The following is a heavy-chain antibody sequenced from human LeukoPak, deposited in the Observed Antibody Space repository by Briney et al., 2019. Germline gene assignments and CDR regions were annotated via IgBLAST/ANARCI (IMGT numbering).Heavy chain of an antibody. CDR3: ARANFLYCSSSTCLFDC. V-gene: IGHV1-2*02. D-gene: IGHD2-2*01. Sequence: ASVKVSCKASGYTLTDYYMHWVRQAPGQGFEWMGWTNPNDGDTNYAQKFQGRVTMTRDTSISTAHMEVSRLRSDDTAVYYCARANFLYCSSSTCLFDCWGQGTLVTVSS. CDR1: GYTLTDYY. CDR2: TNPNDGDT. J-gene: IGHJ4*02.